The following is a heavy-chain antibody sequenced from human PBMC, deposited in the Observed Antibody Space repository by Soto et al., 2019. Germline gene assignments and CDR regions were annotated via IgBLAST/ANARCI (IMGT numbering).Heavy chain of an antibody. Sequence: SETLSLTCTVSGGSISSGGYYWSWIRQHPGKGLEWIGYIYYSGSTYYNPSLKSRVTISVDTSKNQFSLKLSSVTAADTAVYYCARAHVDYYGMYVWGKGTTVTVSS. CDR2: IYYSGST. V-gene: IGHV4-31*03. CDR3: ARAHVDYYGMYV. J-gene: IGHJ6*04. CDR1: GGSISSGGYY. D-gene: IGHD3-16*01.